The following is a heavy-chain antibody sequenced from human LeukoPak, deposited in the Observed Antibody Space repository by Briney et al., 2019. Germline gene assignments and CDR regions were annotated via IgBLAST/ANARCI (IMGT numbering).Heavy chain of an antibody. Sequence: GGSLRLSCAGSGFTFSHYSMNWVRQAPGKGLEWVSSIGSTLGHIYYADSVKGRFTISRDNAENSLYLQMNSLRAEDTAVYYCARGYYSSGWYMGYYFDYWGQGTLVTVSS. J-gene: IGHJ4*02. CDR1: GFTFSHYS. V-gene: IGHV3-21*01. CDR2: IGSTLGHI. CDR3: ARGYYSSGWYMGYYFDY. D-gene: IGHD6-19*01.